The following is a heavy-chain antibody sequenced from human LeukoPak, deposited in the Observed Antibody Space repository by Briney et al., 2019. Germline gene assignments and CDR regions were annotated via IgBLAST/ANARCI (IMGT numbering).Heavy chain of an antibody. CDR1: GGSFSAYY. CDR3: ARQSSGYYYSDY. CDR2: INHSGST. D-gene: IGHD3-22*01. Sequence: SETLSRTCAVHGGSFSAYYWSWICQPPGKGLEWIGEINHSGSTNYNPSLKSRVTISVDTSKNQFSLKLSSVTAADTAVYYCARQSSGYYYSDYWGQGTLVTVSS. J-gene: IGHJ4*02. V-gene: IGHV4-34*01.